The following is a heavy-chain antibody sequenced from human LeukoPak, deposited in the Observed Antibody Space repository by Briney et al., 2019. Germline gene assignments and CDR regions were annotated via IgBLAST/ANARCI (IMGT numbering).Heavy chain of an antibody. CDR1: GYTFTSYD. D-gene: IGHD2-2*01. CDR2: MNPNSGNT. J-gene: IGHJ4*02. CDR3: ARGLRGYCSSTSCPRSIDY. V-gene: IGHV1-8*01. Sequence: ASVKVSCKASGYTFTSYDINWVRQATGQGLEWMGWMNPNSGNTGYAQKFQGRVTMTRNTSISTAYMELSSLRSEDTAVYYCARGLRGYCSSTSCPRSIDYWGQGTLVTVSS.